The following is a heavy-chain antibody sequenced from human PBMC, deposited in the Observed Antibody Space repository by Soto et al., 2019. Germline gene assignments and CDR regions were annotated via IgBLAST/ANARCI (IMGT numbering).Heavy chain of an antibody. CDR2: IYSGGST. J-gene: IGHJ4*02. Sequence: GGSLRLSCAASGFTVSSNYMSWVRQAPGKGLEWVSVIYSGGSTYYADSVKGRFTISRDNSKNTLYLQMNSLRAEDTAVYYCASSMVYAYYFDYWGQGTLVTVSS. CDR3: ASSMVYAYYFDY. V-gene: IGHV3-53*01. D-gene: IGHD2-8*01. CDR1: GFTVSSNY.